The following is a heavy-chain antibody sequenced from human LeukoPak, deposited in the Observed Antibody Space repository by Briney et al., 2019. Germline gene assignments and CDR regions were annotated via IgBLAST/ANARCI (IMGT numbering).Heavy chain of an antibody. J-gene: IGHJ1*01. D-gene: IGHD1-26*01. CDR1: GYNFIGYY. V-gene: IGHV1-2*02. CDR2: INPHSGDA. CDR3: ATGEKGTRWWEGLHH. Sequence: ASVTVSCKASGYNFIGYYMHWVRQAPGQGLEWMGWINPHSGDANYVQKFQGRVTMTRDTSIKTVDMELSSLRSDDTAVYYCATGEKGTRWWEGLHHLGQGT.